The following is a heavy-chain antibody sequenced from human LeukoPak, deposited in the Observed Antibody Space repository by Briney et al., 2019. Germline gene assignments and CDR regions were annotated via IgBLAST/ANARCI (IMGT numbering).Heavy chain of an antibody. D-gene: IGHD3-10*01. J-gene: IGHJ5*02. CDR1: GSGFTSYW. CDR3: AGQSSSYGSGSHPTFDP. CDR2: IYPGDSDP. V-gene: IGHV5-51*01. Sequence: GGALQISSQGSGSGFTSYWIGWVRPVPGKGLEWMGIIYPGDSDPRYSPSFQGQGTISADKSISTAYLQWSSLKASDTAMYYCAGQSSSYGSGSHPTFDPWGQGTLVTVSS.